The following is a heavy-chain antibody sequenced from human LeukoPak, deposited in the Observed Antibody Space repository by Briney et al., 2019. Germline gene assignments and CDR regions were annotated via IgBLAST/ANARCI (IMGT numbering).Heavy chain of an antibody. J-gene: IGHJ4*02. V-gene: IGHV3-64D*06. Sequence: GGSLRLSCSVSGFTFSTDVMGWVRQAPGEGLEYVSAISSNGDNTYYADSVKGRFTISRDNSKNTLYLQMSSLRADDTAVYYCVRGTGYWGQGTLVTVSS. CDR3: VRGTGY. CDR2: ISSNGDNT. CDR1: GFTFSTDV.